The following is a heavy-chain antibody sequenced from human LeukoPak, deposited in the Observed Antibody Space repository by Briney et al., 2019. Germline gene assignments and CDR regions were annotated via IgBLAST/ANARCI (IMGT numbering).Heavy chain of an antibody. CDR3: ARDLGTRGFTYGYHDAFDI. J-gene: IGHJ3*02. CDR2: IYYSGST. Sequence: PSETLSLTCTVSGGSISSSYYYWGWIRQPPGKGLEWIGSIYYSGSTYYSPSLKSRVIISVDTSKDQFSLKLTSVTATDTAVYYCARDLGTRGFTYGYHDAFDIWGRGTMVTVSS. D-gene: IGHD5-18*01. V-gene: IGHV4-39*07. CDR1: GGSISSSYYY.